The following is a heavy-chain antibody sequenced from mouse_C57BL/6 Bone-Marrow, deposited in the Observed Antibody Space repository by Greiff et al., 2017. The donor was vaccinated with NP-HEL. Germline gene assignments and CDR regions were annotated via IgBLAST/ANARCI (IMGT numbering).Heavy chain of an antibody. Sequence: EVNVVESGGGLVKPGGSLKLSCAASGFTFSSYAMSWVRQTPEKRLEWVAYISSGGDYIYYADTVKGRFTISRDNARNTLYLQMSSLKSEDTAMYYCTRQYPPYFDYWGQGTTLTVSS. V-gene: IGHV5-9-1*02. CDR1: GFTFSSYA. J-gene: IGHJ2*01. D-gene: IGHD5-1*01. CDR3: TRQYPPYFDY. CDR2: ISSGGDYI.